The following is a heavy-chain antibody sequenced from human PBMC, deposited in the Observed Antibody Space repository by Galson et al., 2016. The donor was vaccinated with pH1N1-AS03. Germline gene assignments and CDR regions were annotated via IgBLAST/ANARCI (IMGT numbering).Heavy chain of an antibody. Sequence: SLRLSCAASGFTFSSYAMTWVRQAPGKGLEWVSSISGSGGNTYYADSVRGRFTISRDNSKSTLYLQMSSLRAEDTAVYYCAKDRSSWPPGWGSVDSWGQGTLVTVSS. CDR1: GFTFSSYA. D-gene: IGHD6-13*01. V-gene: IGHV3-23*01. J-gene: IGHJ4*02. CDR2: ISGSGGNT. CDR3: AKDRSSWPPGWGSVDS.